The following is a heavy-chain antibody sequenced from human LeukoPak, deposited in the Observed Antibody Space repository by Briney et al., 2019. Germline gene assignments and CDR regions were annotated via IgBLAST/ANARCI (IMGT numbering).Heavy chain of an antibody. D-gene: IGHD3-22*01. CDR3: ARVGDAANDSSGYSIDY. Sequence: SETLSLTCAVYGGSFSGYYWSWIRQPPGKGLEWIGEINHSGSTNYNPSLKSRVTISVDTSKNQFSLKLSSVTAADTAVYYCARVGDAANDSSGYSIDYWGQGALVTVSS. CDR1: GGSFSGYY. J-gene: IGHJ4*02. CDR2: INHSGST. V-gene: IGHV4-34*01.